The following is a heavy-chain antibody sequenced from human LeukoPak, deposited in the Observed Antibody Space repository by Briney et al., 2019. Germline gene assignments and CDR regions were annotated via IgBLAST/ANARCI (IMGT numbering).Heavy chain of an antibody. CDR3: ARVEDYYDSSINYYYYMDV. J-gene: IGHJ6*03. Sequence: SETLSLTCTVSGGSISSHYWSWIRQPPGKGLEWIGYIYYSGSTNYNPSLKSRVTISVDTSKNQFSLKLSSVTAADTAVYYCARVEDYYDSSINYYYYMDVWGKGTTVAVSS. CDR2: IYYSGST. V-gene: IGHV4-59*11. CDR1: GGSISSHY. D-gene: IGHD3-22*01.